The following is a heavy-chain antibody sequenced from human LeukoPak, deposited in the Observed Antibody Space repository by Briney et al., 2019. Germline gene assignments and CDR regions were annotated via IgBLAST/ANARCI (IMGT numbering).Heavy chain of an antibody. CDR1: GFTFSSYA. V-gene: IGHV3-30-3*01. CDR2: ISYDGSNK. CDR3: ARAVAVAGTDY. Sequence: GGSLRLSCAASGFTFSSYAMHWVRQAPGKGLEWVAVISYDGSNKYYADSVKGRFTISRDNSKNTLYLQMNSLRAEDTAVYYCARAVAVAGTDYWGQGTLVTVSS. J-gene: IGHJ4*02. D-gene: IGHD6-19*01.